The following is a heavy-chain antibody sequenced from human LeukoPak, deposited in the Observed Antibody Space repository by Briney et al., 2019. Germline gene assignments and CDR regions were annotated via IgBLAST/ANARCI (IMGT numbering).Heavy chain of an antibody. CDR1: GGTFSSYA. D-gene: IGHD5-24*01. V-gene: IGHV1-69*05. Sequence: SVKVSCKASGGTFSSYAISWVRQAPGQGLEWMGGIIPIFGTANYAQKFQGRVTITTDESMSTAYMELSSLRSEDTAVYYCARETAEMATPDYYYYMDVWGKGTTVTVSS. J-gene: IGHJ6*03. CDR2: IIPIFGTA. CDR3: ARETAEMATPDYYYYMDV.